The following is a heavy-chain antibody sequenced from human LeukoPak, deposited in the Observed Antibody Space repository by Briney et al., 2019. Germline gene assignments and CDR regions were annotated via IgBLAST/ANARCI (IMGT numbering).Heavy chain of an antibody. J-gene: IGHJ4*02. D-gene: IGHD1-20*01. V-gene: IGHV3-11*01. Sequence: GGSLRLSCEASGFTFSNYYMSWIRQAPGKGLEWISYISSSAVTMYYADSVKGRFTISRDNAMKTLSLQMDSLRVEDTAVYYCARDPSITGTTGRLDYWGQGTLVTVSS. CDR3: ARDPSITGTTGRLDY. CDR2: ISSSAVTM. CDR1: GFTFSNYY.